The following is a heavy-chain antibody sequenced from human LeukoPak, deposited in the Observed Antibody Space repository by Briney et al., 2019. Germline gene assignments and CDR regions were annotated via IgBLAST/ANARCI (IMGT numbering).Heavy chain of an antibody. D-gene: IGHD3-10*01. Sequence: GGSLRLSCAASGFTVSSSYMSWVRQAPGKGLEWVSVIYAGGNTYYADPVKGRFTISRHNPENMLYLQMNSLRPEDTAVCYCARDSPLGVAIGSSGMDVWGQGTTVTVSS. J-gene: IGHJ6*02. CDR2: IYAGGNT. CDR3: ARDSPLGVAIGSSGMDV. CDR1: GFTVSSSY. V-gene: IGHV3-53*04.